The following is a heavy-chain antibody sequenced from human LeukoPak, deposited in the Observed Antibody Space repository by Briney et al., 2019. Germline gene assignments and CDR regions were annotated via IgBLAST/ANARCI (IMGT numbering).Heavy chain of an antibody. CDR3: ARGHSSSWYVPHLDY. D-gene: IGHD6-13*01. J-gene: IGHJ4*02. Sequence: SETLSLTCTVSGGSISSYYWSWIRQPPGKGLEWIRYIYYSGSTNYNPSLKSRVTISVDTSKNQFSLKLSSVTAADTAVYYCARGHSSSWYVPHLDYWGQGTLVTVSS. CDR2: IYYSGST. V-gene: IGHV4-59*01. CDR1: GGSISSYY.